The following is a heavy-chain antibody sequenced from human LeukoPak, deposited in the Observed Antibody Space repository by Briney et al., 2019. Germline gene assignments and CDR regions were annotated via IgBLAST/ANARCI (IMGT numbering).Heavy chain of an antibody. D-gene: IGHD6-19*01. CDR2: INPSGGST. Sequence: ASVKVSCKASGNTFTSYYMHWVRQAPGQGLEWMGIINPSGGSTSYAQKFQGRVTMTRDMSTSTVYMELSSLRSEDTAVYYCARETEAVATFDYWGQGTLVTVSS. CDR3: ARETEAVATFDY. J-gene: IGHJ4*02. CDR1: GNTFTSYY. V-gene: IGHV1-46*01.